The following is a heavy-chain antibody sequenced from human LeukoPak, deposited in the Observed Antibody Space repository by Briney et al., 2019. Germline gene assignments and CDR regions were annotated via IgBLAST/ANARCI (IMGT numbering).Heavy chain of an antibody. CDR1: GFTVSSNY. D-gene: IGHD3-9*01. CDR2: IYSGGST. CDR3: ARDKYDILTGYQIPFYFDY. Sequence: GGSLRLSCAASGFTVSSNYMSWVRQAPGKGLEWVSVIYSGGSTYYADSVKGRFTISRDNSKNTLYLQMNSLRAEDTAVCYCARDKYDILTGYQIPFYFDYWGQGTLVTVSS. J-gene: IGHJ4*02. V-gene: IGHV3-66*01.